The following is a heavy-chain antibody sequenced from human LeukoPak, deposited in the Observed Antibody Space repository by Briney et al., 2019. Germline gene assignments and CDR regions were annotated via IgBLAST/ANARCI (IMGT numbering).Heavy chain of an antibody. Sequence: PGGSLRLSCAASGFTFSSYAMSWVRQAPGKGLEWVSAISGSGGSTYYAYSVKGRFTISRDNSKNTLYLQMNRLRAEDTAVYYCAKDRRGYCSSTSCSPFDYWGQGTLVTVSS. J-gene: IGHJ4*02. V-gene: IGHV3-23*01. CDR3: AKDRRGYCSSTSCSPFDY. CDR2: ISGSGGST. D-gene: IGHD2-2*01. CDR1: GFTFSSYA.